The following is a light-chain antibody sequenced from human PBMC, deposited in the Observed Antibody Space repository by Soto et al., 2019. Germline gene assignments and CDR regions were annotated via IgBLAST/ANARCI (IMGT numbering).Light chain of an antibody. V-gene: IGLV2-14*01. CDR1: SSDVGGYNY. CDR2: DVS. J-gene: IGLJ1*01. CDR3: CSYTPGNTRQIV. Sequence: QSVLTQPASVSGSPGQSITIFCTGTSSDVGGYNYVSWYQQHPGKAPKFMIYDVSNRPPGVSNRFSGSKSGNTASLTISGLQAEDEADYYCCSYTPGNTRQIVFGPGTKVPVL.